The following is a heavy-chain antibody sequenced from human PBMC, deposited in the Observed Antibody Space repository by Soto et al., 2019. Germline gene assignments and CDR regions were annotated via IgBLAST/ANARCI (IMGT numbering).Heavy chain of an antibody. CDR1: GYTFTSYA. D-gene: IGHD3-10*01. CDR3: ARASRFDYYGSGSTNCFDP. V-gene: IGHV1-3*01. J-gene: IGHJ5*02. Sequence: GSVKVSCKASGYTFTSYAMHWVRQAPGQRLEWMGWINAGNGNTKYSQKFQGRVTITRDTAASTAYMELSSLRSEDTAVYYCARASRFDYYGSGSTNCFDPWGQGTLVTVSS. CDR2: INAGNGNT.